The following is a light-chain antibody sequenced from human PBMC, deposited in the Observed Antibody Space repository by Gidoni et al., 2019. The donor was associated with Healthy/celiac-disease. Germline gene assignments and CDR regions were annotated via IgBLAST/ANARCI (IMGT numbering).Light chain of an antibody. V-gene: IGLV8-61*01. CDR3: VLYMGSGGWV. CDR1: SGSVSTSYY. Sequence: QTVVTQAPSLSVTTGGSVSRASGLSSGSVSTSYYPSWYQQTPGQAPRTLIYSTNTRSSGVPDRFSGSILGNKAALTITGAQADDESDYYCVLYMGSGGWVFGGGTKLTVL. J-gene: IGLJ3*02. CDR2: STN.